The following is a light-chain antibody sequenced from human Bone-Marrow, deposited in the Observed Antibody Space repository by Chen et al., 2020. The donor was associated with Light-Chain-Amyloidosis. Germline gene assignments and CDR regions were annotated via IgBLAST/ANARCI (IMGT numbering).Light chain of an antibody. V-gene: IGLV2-11*01. CDR3: CSHASSYWV. Sequence: QSALTQPRSVSGAPGQSVTISCTGTSSDVGGYNFVSWYQHHPGKAPKLMIYDVSKRPSGVPDRFSGSKSGNPASLTISGLQAEDEADYYCCSHASSYWVFGGGTKLTVL. J-gene: IGLJ3*02. CDR1: SSDVGGYNF. CDR2: DVS.